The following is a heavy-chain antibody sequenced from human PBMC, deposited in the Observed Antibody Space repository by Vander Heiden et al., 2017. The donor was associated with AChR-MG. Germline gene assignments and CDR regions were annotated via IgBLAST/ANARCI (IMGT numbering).Heavy chain of an antibody. D-gene: IGHD1-26*01. J-gene: IGHJ4*02. Sequence: VQLKQSGAEVKKQGASLKVSCKTSGFTFTNYHMHWVRQAPGQGLEWVGTINPSLDSTHYAQKFQGRVRMTRDTSTKTVYMDMTSLRPEDTAVYFCARELTGSFYFDFWGQGSLVTVSS. CDR1: GFTFTNYH. CDR2: INPSLDST. V-gene: IGHV1-46*03. CDR3: ARELTGSFYFDF.